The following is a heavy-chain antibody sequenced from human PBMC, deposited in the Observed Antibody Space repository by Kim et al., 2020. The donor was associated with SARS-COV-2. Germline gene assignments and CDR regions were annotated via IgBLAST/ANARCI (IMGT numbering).Heavy chain of an antibody. CDR1: GFTFSNAW. CDR3: TTTPAHITIFGVVIAHSASMDV. D-gene: IGHD3-3*01. Sequence: GGSLRLSCAASGFTFSNAWMSWVRQAPGKGLEWVGRIKSKTDGGTTDYAAPVKGRFTISRDDSKNTLYLQMNSLKTEDTAVYYCTTTPAHITIFGVVIAHSASMDVWGQGTTVTVSS. J-gene: IGHJ6*02. CDR2: IKSKTDGGTT. V-gene: IGHV3-15*01.